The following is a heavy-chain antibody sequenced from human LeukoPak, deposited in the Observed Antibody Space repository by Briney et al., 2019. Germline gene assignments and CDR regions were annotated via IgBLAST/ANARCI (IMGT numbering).Heavy chain of an antibody. CDR2: ISYDGNNK. CDR3: ARARYCSSISCREAFDI. J-gene: IGHJ3*02. D-gene: IGHD2-2*01. V-gene: IGHV3-30-3*01. CDR1: GFPFSSYA. Sequence: GGSLRLSCAASGFPFSSYAMHWVRQAPGKGLEWVALISYDGNNKYYADSVKGRFTISRDNSKNTLYLQMNSLRAEDTAVYYCARARYCSSISCREAFDIWGQGTMVTVSS.